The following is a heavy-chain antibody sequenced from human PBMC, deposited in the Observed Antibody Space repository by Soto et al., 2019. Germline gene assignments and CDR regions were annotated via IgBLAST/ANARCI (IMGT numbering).Heavy chain of an antibody. CDR2: IDVGNSNT. CDR1: GFTFSSSA. J-gene: IGHJ4*02. CDR3: AAYVGGYIYCLGKY. D-gene: IGHD5-12*01. V-gene: IGHV1-58*01. Sequence: QMKLVQSGPEVKKPGTSVKVSCKASGFTFSSSAVHWVRQARGHRLEWIGWIDVGNSNTNYARGHQERVTITSDMSTSTAYMELSGLRSEDTAVYDCAAYVGGYIYCLGKYWGQGTLVTVSS.